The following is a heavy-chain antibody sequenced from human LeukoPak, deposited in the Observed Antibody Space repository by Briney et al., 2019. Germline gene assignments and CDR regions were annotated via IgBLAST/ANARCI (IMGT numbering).Heavy chain of an antibody. J-gene: IGHJ3*02. CDR2: INPSGGST. CDR3: AREAYSSGWRDAFDI. V-gene: IGHV1-46*01. D-gene: IGHD6-19*01. Sequence: ASVKVSCKASGYTFTSYYMHWVRQAPGQGLEWMGIINPSGGSTSYAQKFQGRVTITADESTSTAYVELSSLRSEDTAVYYCAREAYSSGWRDAFDIWGQGTMVTVSS. CDR1: GYTFTSYY.